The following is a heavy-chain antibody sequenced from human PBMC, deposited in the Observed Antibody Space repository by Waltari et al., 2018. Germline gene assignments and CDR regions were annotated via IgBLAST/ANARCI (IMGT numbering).Heavy chain of an antibody. CDR3: ARESRRYSYGFDY. Sequence: QVQLQESGPGLVKPSETLSLTCTVSGGSLSSYYWSWIRQPQGKGREGIGYIYDSGSTNDNPSLKGRVTRSVDTSKNQFSLKLSAVTAADTAVYYCARESRRYSYGFDYWGQGTLVTVSS. CDR2: IYDSGST. V-gene: IGHV4-59*01. J-gene: IGHJ4*02. D-gene: IGHD5-18*01. CDR1: GGSLSSYY.